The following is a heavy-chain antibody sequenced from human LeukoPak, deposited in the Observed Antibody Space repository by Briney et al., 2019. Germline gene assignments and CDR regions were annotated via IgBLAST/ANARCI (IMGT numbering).Heavy chain of an antibody. D-gene: IGHD3-3*01. J-gene: IGHJ4*02. Sequence: GGSLRLSCVVSGSMFRNYWMSWLRQAPGKGLEWVSSISSSSSYIYYADSVKGRFTISRDNAKNSLYLQMNSLRAEDTAVYFCARGAIFGVVITLWGQGTLVTVSS. CDR2: ISSSSSYI. V-gene: IGHV3-21*01. CDR1: GSMFRNYW. CDR3: ARGAIFGVVITL.